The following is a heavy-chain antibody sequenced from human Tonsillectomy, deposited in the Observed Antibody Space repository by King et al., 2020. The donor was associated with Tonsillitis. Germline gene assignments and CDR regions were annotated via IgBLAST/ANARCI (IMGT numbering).Heavy chain of an antibody. CDR3: ARDYCTNGVCSWFDP. Sequence: QLVQSGAEVKKPGASVKVSCKASGYTFSGYYMHWVRQAPGPGLEWMGLNNPNSGGTNYAQKFQGRVTLTRDTSISTAYMELSRLRSDDTAVYYCARDYCTNGVCSWFDPWGQGTLVTVSS. CDR2: NNPNSGGT. J-gene: IGHJ5*02. D-gene: IGHD2-8*01. CDR1: GYTFSGYY. V-gene: IGHV1-2*02.